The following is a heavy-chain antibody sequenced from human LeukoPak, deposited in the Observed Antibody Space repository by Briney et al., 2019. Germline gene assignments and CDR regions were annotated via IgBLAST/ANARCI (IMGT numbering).Heavy chain of an antibody. CDR3: ARDVGGDYSDS. D-gene: IGHD3-3*01. CDR2: IYIGGST. Sequence: SETLSLTCTVSGGSITSSSYYWTWIRQPAGEGLEWIGRIYIGGSTNYNPSLESRVTISLDTSKSHFSLELSSVTAADTAVYYCARDVGGDYSDSWGQGTLVTVSS. V-gene: IGHV4-61*02. CDR1: GGSITSSSYY. J-gene: IGHJ4*02.